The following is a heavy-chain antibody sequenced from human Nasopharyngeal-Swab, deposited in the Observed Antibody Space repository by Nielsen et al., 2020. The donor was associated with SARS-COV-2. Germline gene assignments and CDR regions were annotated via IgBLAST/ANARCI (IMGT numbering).Heavy chain of an antibody. V-gene: IGHV3-48*04. CDR3: ARGGSSWSHWYFDL. Sequence: WIRQPPGKGLEWVSYIGVTSSTRYYADSLRGRFTISRDNAKNSLYLQMNSLRAEDTAVYYCARGGSSWSHWYFDLWGRGTLVTVSS. D-gene: IGHD6-13*01. J-gene: IGHJ2*01. CDR2: IGVTSSTR.